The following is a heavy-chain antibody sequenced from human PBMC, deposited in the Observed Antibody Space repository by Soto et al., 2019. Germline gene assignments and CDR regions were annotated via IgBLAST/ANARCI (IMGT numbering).Heavy chain of an antibody. J-gene: IGHJ6*03. CDR1: GYTFTSYG. D-gene: IGHD3-16*01. Sequence: GASVKVSCKASGYTFTSYGISWVRQAPRQGLEWMGRIIAYLGKANYAQKFQGRVTITADKSTSTAYMELSSLRSEDTAVYYCARDQRGTNFLIHYYMDVWGKGTTVTVSS. V-gene: IGHV1-69*04. CDR3: ARDQRGTNFLIHYYMDV. CDR2: IIAYLGKA.